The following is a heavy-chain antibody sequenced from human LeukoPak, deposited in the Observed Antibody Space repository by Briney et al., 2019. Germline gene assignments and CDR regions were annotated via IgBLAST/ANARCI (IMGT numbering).Heavy chain of an antibody. CDR3: ARITPTMVRGVIRWFDP. Sequence: ASVKVSCKASGYTFTGYYMHWVRQAPGQGLEWMGWINPNSGGTNYAQKVQGRVTITRDTSITTAYMELNRLRPDDTAGYFCARITPTMVRGVIRWFDPCGQGTLVTVYS. CDR2: INPNSGGT. J-gene: IGHJ5*02. D-gene: IGHD3-10*01. V-gene: IGHV1-2*02. CDR1: GYTFTGYY.